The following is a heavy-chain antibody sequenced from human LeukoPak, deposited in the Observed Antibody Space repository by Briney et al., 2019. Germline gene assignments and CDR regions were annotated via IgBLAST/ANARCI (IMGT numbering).Heavy chain of an antibody. J-gene: IGHJ4*02. CDR1: GFTFSSYA. D-gene: IGHD2-15*01. CDR3: AKVRTRRYIVVVVAARGYFDY. Sequence: GGSLRLSCAASGFTFSSYAMSWVRQAPGKGLEWVSAISGSGGSTYYADSVKGRFTISSDNSKNTLYLQMNSLRAEDTAVYYCAKVRTRRYIVVVVAARGYFDYWGQGTLVTVSS. CDR2: ISGSGGST. V-gene: IGHV3-23*01.